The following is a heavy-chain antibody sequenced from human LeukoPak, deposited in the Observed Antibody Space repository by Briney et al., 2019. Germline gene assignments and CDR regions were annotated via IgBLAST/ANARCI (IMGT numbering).Heavy chain of an antibody. J-gene: IGHJ2*01. V-gene: IGHV1-2*02. CDR1: GYTFTGYY. CDR2: INSNSGDT. D-gene: IGHD3-9*01. Sequence: ASAKVSCKASGYTFTGYYMYWVRQAPGQGLEWMGWINSNSGDTNYAQKFQGRVTMTRDTSISTAYMELSRPRSDDTAVYYCARKPHYDLLTGYALGYLDLWGRGTLLTVSS. CDR3: ARKPHYDLLTGYALGYLDL.